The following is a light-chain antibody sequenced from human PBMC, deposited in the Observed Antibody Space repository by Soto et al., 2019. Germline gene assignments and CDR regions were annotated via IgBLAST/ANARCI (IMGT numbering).Light chain of an antibody. V-gene: IGLV2-14*01. Sequence: QSVLTQPASVSGSPGQSITISCTGTSSDVGGYNYVSWYQHHPGKAPKLMIYEVSNRPSGVSNRFSGSKSGNTASLTISGLQAEDEGDYYCSSYRSSTTPVVFGGGTQLTVL. J-gene: IGLJ2*01. CDR2: EVS. CDR1: SSDVGGYNY. CDR3: SSYRSSTTPVV.